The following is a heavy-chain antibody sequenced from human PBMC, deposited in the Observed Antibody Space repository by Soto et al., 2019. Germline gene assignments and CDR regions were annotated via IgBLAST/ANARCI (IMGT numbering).Heavy chain of an antibody. CDR1: GGSISSYY. CDR3: ARATTAYDILTGYYGRWYYFDY. D-gene: IGHD3-9*01. Sequence: PSETLSLTCTVSGGSISSYYWSWIRQPPGKGLEWIGYIYYSGSTNYNPSLKSRVTISVDTSKNQFSLKLSSVTAADTAVYYCARATTAYDILTGYYGRWYYFDYWGQGTLVTVSS. V-gene: IGHV4-59*01. J-gene: IGHJ4*02. CDR2: IYYSGST.